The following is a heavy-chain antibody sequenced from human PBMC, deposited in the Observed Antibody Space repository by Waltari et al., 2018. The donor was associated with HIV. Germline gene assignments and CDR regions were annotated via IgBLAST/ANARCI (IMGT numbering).Heavy chain of an antibody. CDR3: AKDNRDPLGTLWY. Sequence: EVQLLESGGGLVQPGVSLRLSCAASGFTFSSYAMSWVRQAPGKGLGWVSFIGGSGGSKYYADSVKGRFTISRDNSKNTLYLQMNSLRAEDTAVYYCAKDNRDPLGTLWYWGQGTLVTVSS. CDR1: GFTFSSYA. J-gene: IGHJ4*02. CDR2: IGGSGGSK. V-gene: IGHV3-23*01. D-gene: IGHD2-21*01.